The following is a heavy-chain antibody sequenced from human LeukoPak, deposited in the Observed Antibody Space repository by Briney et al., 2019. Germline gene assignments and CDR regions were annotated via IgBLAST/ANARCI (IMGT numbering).Heavy chain of an antibody. Sequence: ASVKVSCKASGYTFTSYGISWVRQAPGQGLEWMGWISAYNGNTNYAQKLQGRVTMTTDTSTSTAYMELRSLKSDDTAVYYCARDQENYYDSSGSYYFDYWGQGTLVTVSS. CDR1: GYTFTSYG. CDR3: ARDQENYYDSSGSYYFDY. D-gene: IGHD3-22*01. J-gene: IGHJ4*02. V-gene: IGHV1-18*01. CDR2: ISAYNGNT.